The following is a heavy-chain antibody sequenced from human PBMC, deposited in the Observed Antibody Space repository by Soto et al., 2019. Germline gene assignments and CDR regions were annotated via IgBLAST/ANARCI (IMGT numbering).Heavy chain of an antibody. Sequence: PGGSLRLSCAASGFTFTNYWMRWVSQAPGKGLVWISRINNDGSDTNYADSVNGRFTISRDNVKNTVHLQMNSLRAEDTAVYYCVRDLPTVLELFDFWGQGTVVTVSS. J-gene: IGHJ4*02. CDR1: GFTFTNYW. V-gene: IGHV3-74*01. CDR3: VRDLPTVLELFDF. D-gene: IGHD1-7*01. CDR2: INNDGSDT.